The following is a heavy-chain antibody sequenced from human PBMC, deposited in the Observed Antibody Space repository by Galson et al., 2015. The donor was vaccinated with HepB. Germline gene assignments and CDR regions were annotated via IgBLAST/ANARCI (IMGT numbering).Heavy chain of an antibody. CDR2: IRSKAYGGTT. D-gene: IGHD6-13*01. V-gene: IGHV3-49*03. J-gene: IGHJ4*02. CDR3: TRGIAAAGNLIDY. CDR1: GFTFGDYA. Sequence: SLRLSCAASGFTFGDYAVSWFRQAPGKGLEWVGFIRSKAYGGTTEYAASVKGRFTISRDDSKSIAYLQMNSLKTEDTAVYYCTRGIAAAGNLIDYWGQGTLVTVSS.